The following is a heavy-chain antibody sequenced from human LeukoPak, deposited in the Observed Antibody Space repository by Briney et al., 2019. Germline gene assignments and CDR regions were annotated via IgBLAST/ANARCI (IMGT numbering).Heavy chain of an antibody. CDR1: GGSISSSSYY. CDR3: ARVRFGNFDY. D-gene: IGHD2-15*01. J-gene: IGHJ4*02. V-gene: IGHV4-39*07. Sequence: SSETLSLTCTVSGGSISSSSYYWGWIRQPPGKGLEWIGSIYYSGSTYYNPSLKSRVTISVDTSKNQFSLKLSSVTAADTAVYYCARVRFGNFDYWGQGTLVTVSS. CDR2: IYYSGST.